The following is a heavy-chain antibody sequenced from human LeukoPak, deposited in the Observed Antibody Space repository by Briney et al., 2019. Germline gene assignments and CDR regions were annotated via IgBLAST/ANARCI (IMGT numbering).Heavy chain of an antibody. CDR1: GFTFSDYY. Sequence: GGSLRLSCVASGFTFSDYYMSWIRQAPGKGLEWVSYSSSSGSTTYYADSVKGRFTISRDNAKSSVYLQMNSLRAEDTAVYYCARAGYYYSDYWGHGTPVTVSS. V-gene: IGHV3-11*01. CDR2: SSSSGSTT. CDR3: ARAGYYYSDY. D-gene: IGHD3-22*01. J-gene: IGHJ4*01.